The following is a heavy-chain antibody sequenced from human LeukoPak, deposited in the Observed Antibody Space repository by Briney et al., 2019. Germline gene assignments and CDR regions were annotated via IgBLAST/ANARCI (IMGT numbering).Heavy chain of an antibody. Sequence: GASVKVSCKASGYTFTGYYMHWVRQAPGQGLEWMGWINPNSGGTNYAQKFQGRVTMTRDTSISTAYMELSRLRSDDTAVYYCARDYRIAVADDAFDIWGQGTMVTVSS. J-gene: IGHJ3*02. CDR2: INPNSGGT. CDR3: ARDYRIAVADDAFDI. V-gene: IGHV1-2*02. D-gene: IGHD6-19*01. CDR1: GYTFTGYY.